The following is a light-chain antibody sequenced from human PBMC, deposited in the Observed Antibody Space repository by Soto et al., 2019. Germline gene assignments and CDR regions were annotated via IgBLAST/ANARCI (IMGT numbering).Light chain of an antibody. CDR1: SGDVGRYNY. V-gene: IGLV2-14*01. CDR3: SSHTSSSTLG. J-gene: IGLJ1*01. CDR2: EVR. Sequence: QSALTQPASVSGSPGQSITISCTATSGDVGRYNYISWYQQYPGKAPKLMIYEVRNRPSGVSDRFSGSKSGNTASLTISGLQAEDEADYYCSSHTSSSTLGFGTGTKVTVL.